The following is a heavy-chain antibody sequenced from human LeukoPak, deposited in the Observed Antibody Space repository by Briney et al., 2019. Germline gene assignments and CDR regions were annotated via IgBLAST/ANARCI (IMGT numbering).Heavy chain of an antibody. CDR1: GFTFSSYA. D-gene: IGHD3-10*01. CDR2: ISYDGSNK. CDR3: ARTLRVGNFYYFYTMDV. Sequence: GRSLRLSCAASGFTFSSYAMHWVRQAPGKGLEWVAVISYDGSNKYYADSVKGRFTISRDNSKNTLYLQMNSLRAEDTAVYYCARTLRVGNFYYFYTMDVWGQGTTVTVSS. V-gene: IGHV3-30-3*01. J-gene: IGHJ6*02.